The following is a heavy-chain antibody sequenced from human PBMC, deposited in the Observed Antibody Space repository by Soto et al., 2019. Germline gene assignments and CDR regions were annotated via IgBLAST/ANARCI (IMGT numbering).Heavy chain of an antibody. CDR2: INHSGST. V-gene: IGHV4-34*01. CDR3: ARGGYSYGLRAVFDY. CDR1: GGSFSGYY. Sequence: QVQLQQWGAGLLKPSETLSLTCAVYGGSFSGYYWSWIRQPPGKGLEWIGEINHSGSTHYNPSLKSRVTISVDTSKNQFSLKLSSVTAADTAVYYCARGGYSYGLRAVFDYWGQGTLVTVSS. J-gene: IGHJ4*02. D-gene: IGHD5-18*01.